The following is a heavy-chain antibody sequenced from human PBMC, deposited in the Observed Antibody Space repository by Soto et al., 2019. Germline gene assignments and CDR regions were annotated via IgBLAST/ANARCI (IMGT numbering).Heavy chain of an antibody. V-gene: IGHV4-4*02. J-gene: IGHJ6*02. Sequence: KASETLSLTCAVSGGSISRSNWWSCVRQPPGKGLEWIGEIYHSGSTNYNPSLKSRVTISVDKSKNQFSLKLSSVTAADTAVYYCARTALYTYYYYGMDVWGQGTTVTVSS. D-gene: IGHD3-16*01. CDR1: GGSISRSNW. CDR3: ARTALYTYYYYGMDV. CDR2: IYHSGST.